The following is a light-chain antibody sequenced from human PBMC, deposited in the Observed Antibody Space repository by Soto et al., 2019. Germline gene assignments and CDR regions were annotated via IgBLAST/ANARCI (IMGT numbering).Light chain of an antibody. CDR2: GAS. V-gene: IGKV3D-15*01. CDR1: QSVSRK. J-gene: IGKJ5*01. CDR3: QQSSTFPIT. Sequence: ETVMTQSPATLSVSPGARAPLSCRASQSVSRKLAWYQQKPGQAPRLLIYGASTRATGIPARFSGSGSGTEFTLSISGLQPEDFATYYCQQSSTFPITFGQGTRLEIK.